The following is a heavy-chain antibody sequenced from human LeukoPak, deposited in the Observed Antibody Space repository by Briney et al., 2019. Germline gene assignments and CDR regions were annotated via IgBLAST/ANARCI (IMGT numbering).Heavy chain of an antibody. CDR3: ARDYCSSTSCPPGY. CDR2: INHSGST. V-gene: IGHV4-34*01. CDR1: GGSFSGYD. J-gene: IGHJ4*02. Sequence: PSETLSLTCAVYGGSFSGYDWSWIRQPPGKGLDWIGEINHSGSTNYNPSLKSRVTISVDTSKNQFSLKLSSVTAADTAVYYCARDYCSSTSCPPGYWGQGTLVTVSS. D-gene: IGHD2-2*01.